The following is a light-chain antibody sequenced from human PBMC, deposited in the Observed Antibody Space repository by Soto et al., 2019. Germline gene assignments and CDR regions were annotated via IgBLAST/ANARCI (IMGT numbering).Light chain of an antibody. CDR3: SSYTSGSSYV. J-gene: IGLJ1*01. Sequence: QSALTQPASVSGSPGQSITTSCTGTSSDVGTYNSVSWYQQYPGKAPKLMIHDVSNRPSGVSNRFSGSKSGNTASLTISGLQAEDEADYYCSSYTSGSSYVFGSGTKVTVL. V-gene: IGLV2-14*01. CDR1: SSDVGTYNS. CDR2: DVS.